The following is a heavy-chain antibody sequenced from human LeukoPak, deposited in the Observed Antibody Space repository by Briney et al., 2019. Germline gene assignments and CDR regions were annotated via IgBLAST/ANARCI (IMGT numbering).Heavy chain of an antibody. Sequence: GGSLRLSCAAPGFSFTSYSMNWVRQAPGKGLEWVAFISRSSSTKYFADSVKGRFTISRDNAKNSLYLQMNSLRAEDTAVFYCARTPYDFWSASYSYYFDYWGQGTLVTVSS. CDR3: ARTPYDFWSASYSYYFDY. CDR2: ISRSSSTK. D-gene: IGHD3-3*01. J-gene: IGHJ4*02. CDR1: GFSFTSYS. V-gene: IGHV3-48*01.